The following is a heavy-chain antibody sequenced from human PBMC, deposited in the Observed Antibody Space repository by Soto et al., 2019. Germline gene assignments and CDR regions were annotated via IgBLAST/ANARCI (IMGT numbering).Heavy chain of an antibody. D-gene: IGHD3-10*01. CDR1: GGSIGGVGYS. V-gene: IGHV4-30-2*01. CDR2: MYHSGTF. J-gene: IGHJ5*02. CDR3: ARALFYSGSGNYNNLMFDA. Sequence: TLSLTCAVSGGSIGGVGYSWSWIRQPPGGGLEWIGYMYHSGTFLKSPSLKTRLTMSLDMSKNQFSLTLNSMTAADTAVYYCARALFYSGSGNYNNLMFDAWGQGIQVTVSS.